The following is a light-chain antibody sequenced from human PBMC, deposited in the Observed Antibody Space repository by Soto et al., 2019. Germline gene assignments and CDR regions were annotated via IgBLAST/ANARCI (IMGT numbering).Light chain of an antibody. V-gene: IGLV2-14*01. CDR2: EVS. Sequence: HSVLTQPASVSGSLGQSITISCTGTSSDVGGYNYVSWYQQHPGNAPRLMIFEVSNRPSGVSNRFSGSKSGDTASLTISGLQAEDEADYFCSSYTTSSTLGVLFGGGTK. CDR1: SSDVGGYNY. J-gene: IGLJ3*02. CDR3: SSYTTSSTLGVL.